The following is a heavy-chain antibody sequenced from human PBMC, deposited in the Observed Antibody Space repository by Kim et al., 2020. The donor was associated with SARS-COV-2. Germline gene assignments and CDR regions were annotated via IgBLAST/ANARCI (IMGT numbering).Heavy chain of an antibody. D-gene: IGHD2-15*01. Sequence: AGSVKSRFAISEDDTKITLYLQMNSLRAEDTAVYYCAKGDSYYYYYGMDVWGQGTTVTVSS. V-gene: IGHV3-23*01. CDR3: AKGDSYYYYYGMDV. J-gene: IGHJ6*02.